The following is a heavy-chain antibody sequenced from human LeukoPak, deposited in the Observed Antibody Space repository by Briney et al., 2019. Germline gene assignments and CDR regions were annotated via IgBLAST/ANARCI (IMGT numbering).Heavy chain of an antibody. CDR1: GYSISSGYY. CDR2: IYHSGST. Sequence: TASETLSLTCTVSGYSISSGYYRGWIRQPPGKGLEWIGSIYHSGSTYYNPSLKSRVTISVDTSKNQFSLKLSSVTAADTAVYYCARMALRWFDPWGQGTLVTVSS. CDR3: ARMALRWFDP. D-gene: IGHD5-24*01. J-gene: IGHJ5*02. V-gene: IGHV4-38-2*02.